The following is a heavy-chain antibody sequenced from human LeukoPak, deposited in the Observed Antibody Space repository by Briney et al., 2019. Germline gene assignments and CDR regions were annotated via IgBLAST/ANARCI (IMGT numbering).Heavy chain of an antibody. Sequence: GGSLRLSCAASGFTFSSYWMHWVRQAPGKGLVWVSRINSDGSSTSYADSVKGRFTISRDNAKNTLYLQMSSLRTEDTAVYYCVKGSGSGWYGYWGQGTLVTVSS. CDR2: INSDGSST. D-gene: IGHD6-19*01. CDR3: VKGSGSGWYGY. J-gene: IGHJ4*02. V-gene: IGHV3-74*01. CDR1: GFTFSSYW.